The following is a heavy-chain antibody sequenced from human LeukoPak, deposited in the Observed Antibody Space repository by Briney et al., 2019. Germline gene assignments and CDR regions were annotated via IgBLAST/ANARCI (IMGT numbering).Heavy chain of an antibody. J-gene: IGHJ5*02. D-gene: IGHD3-10*01. CDR3: ARDQRITMGRGAGNWFDP. CDR2: MRPNSGNT. CDR1: GYTFTSYD. Sequence: ASVKVSCKASGYTFTSYDINWVRQATGQALEWMGWMRPNSGNTGCAQKFQGRVTMTRNTSISTAYMELSSLRSDDTAVYYCARDQRITMGRGAGNWFDPWDQGTLVTVSS. V-gene: IGHV1-8*01.